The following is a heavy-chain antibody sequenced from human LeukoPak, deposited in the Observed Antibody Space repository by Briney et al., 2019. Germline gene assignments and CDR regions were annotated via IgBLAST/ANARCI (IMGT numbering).Heavy chain of an antibody. CDR2: ISSSSSTI. CDR3: ARERDSSSWYAFDI. J-gene: IGHJ3*02. Sequence: PGRSLRLSCAASGFTFSSYSLNWVRQAPGKGLEWVSHISSSSSTIYYGDSVKGRFTISRDNAKNSLYLQMNSLRDEDTAVYYCARERDSSSWYAFDIWGQGTMVTVSS. CDR1: GFTFSSYS. D-gene: IGHD6-13*01. V-gene: IGHV3-48*02.